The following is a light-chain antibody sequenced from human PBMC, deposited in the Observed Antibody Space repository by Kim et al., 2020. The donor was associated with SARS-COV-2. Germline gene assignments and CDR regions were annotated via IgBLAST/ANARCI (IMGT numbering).Light chain of an antibody. CDR3: CSYAGSYTYV. Sequence: GQPITISCTGTSRDGGGYNYVSWYQQHPGKAPKLMIYDVSKRPSGVPDRFSGSKSGNTASLTISGLQAEDEADYYCCSYAGSYTYVFGTGTKVTVL. CDR1: SRDGGGYNY. CDR2: DVS. J-gene: IGLJ1*01. V-gene: IGLV2-11*01.